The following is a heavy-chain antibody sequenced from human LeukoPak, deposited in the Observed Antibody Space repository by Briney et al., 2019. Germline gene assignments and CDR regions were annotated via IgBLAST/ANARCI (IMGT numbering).Heavy chain of an antibody. CDR1: GGSISSYY. V-gene: IGHV4-59*01. CDR3: ARDVGRGYIDY. D-gene: IGHD1-26*01. Sequence: SETLSLTCTVSGGSISSYYWSWIRQPPGKGLEWIGYLYYSGSPNYNPSLKSRVTISVDTAKNQFSLKLSSVTAADTAVYYCARDVGRGYIDYWGQATLVTVSS. J-gene: IGHJ4*02. CDR2: LYYSGSP.